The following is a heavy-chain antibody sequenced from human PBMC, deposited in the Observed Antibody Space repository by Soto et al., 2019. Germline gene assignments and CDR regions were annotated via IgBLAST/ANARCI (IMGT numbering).Heavy chain of an antibody. CDR1: GFTFSDYY. V-gene: IGHV3-11*06. CDR3: ARVRRLERPPTYNWFDP. J-gene: IGHJ5*02. CDR2: ISSSSSYT. D-gene: IGHD1-1*01. Sequence: GGSLRLSCAASGFTFSDYYMSWIRQAPGKGLEWVSYISSSSSYTNYADSVKGRFTISRDNAKNSLYLQMNSLRAEDTAVYYCARVRRLERPPTYNWFDPWGQGTPVTVSS.